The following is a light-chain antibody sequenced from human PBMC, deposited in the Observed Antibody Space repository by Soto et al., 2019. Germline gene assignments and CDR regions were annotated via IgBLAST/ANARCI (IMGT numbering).Light chain of an antibody. CDR3: QQYGSSPWT. Sequence: EIVLTQSPGTLSLSPGERATLSCRASQSVSSSYLAWYQQKPGQAPRLLIYGASSRATGIPYRFSGSGSGTDFTLTISRPEPEDFAVYYCQQYGSSPWTFGQGTKVDIK. V-gene: IGKV3-20*01. CDR2: GAS. J-gene: IGKJ1*01. CDR1: QSVSSSY.